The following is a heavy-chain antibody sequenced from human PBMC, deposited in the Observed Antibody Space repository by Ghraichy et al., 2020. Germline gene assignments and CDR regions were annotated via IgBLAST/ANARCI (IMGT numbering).Heavy chain of an antibody. CDR1: GGTFSSYA. D-gene: IGHD3-22*01. CDR2: IIPILGIA. CDR3: ARGAVPYYYDSSGYWDY. Sequence: SVKVSCKASGGTFSSYAISWVRQAPGQGLEWMGRIIPILGIANYAQKFQGRVTITADKSTSTAYMELSSLRSEDTAVYYCARGAVPYYYDSSGYWDYWGQGTLVTVSS. J-gene: IGHJ4*02. V-gene: IGHV1-69*04.